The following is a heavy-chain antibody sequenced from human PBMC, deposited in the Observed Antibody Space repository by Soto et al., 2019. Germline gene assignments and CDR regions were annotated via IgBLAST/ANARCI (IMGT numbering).Heavy chain of an antibody. CDR2: IYHSGST. CDR3: ARARYDFWSGYYATNWFDH. Sequence: TLSLTCAVSGGSISSVGYSWSWIRQPPGKGLEWIGYIYHSGSTYYNPSLKSRVTISVDRSKNQFSLKLSSVTAADTAVYYCARARYDFWSGYYATNWFDHWGPGTLLTVSS. CDR1: GGSISSVGYS. D-gene: IGHD3-3*01. J-gene: IGHJ5*02. V-gene: IGHV4-30-2*01.